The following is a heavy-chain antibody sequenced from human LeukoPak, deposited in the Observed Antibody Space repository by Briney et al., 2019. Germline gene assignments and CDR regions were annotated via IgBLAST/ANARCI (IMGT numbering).Heavy chain of an antibody. D-gene: IGHD3-3*01. J-gene: IGHJ4*02. CDR3: ARASIGYDFWSGYKGIFDY. V-gene: IGHV3-30-3*01. CDR2: ISYDGSNK. Sequence: PGGSLRLSCAASGFTFSSYAMHWVRQAPGKGLEWVAVISYDGSNKYYADSVKGRFTISRDNSKNTLYLQMNSLRAEDTAVYYCARASIGYDFWSGYKGIFDYWGQGTLVTVSS. CDR1: GFTFSSYA.